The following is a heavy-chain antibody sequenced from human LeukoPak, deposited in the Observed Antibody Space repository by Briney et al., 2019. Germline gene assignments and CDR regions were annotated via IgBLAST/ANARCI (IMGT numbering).Heavy chain of an antibody. Sequence: ASVKVSCKASGYSFTCYYMNWMRQAPGQGLEWMGWINPNSGGTNYAQKFQGRVTMTRDTSISTAYMELSRLRSDDTAVYYCAREISPYYFADWGQGTLVTVSS. CDR1: GYSFTCYY. CDR3: AREISPYYFAD. CDR2: INPNSGGT. J-gene: IGHJ4*02. V-gene: IGHV1-2*02. D-gene: IGHD2/OR15-2a*01.